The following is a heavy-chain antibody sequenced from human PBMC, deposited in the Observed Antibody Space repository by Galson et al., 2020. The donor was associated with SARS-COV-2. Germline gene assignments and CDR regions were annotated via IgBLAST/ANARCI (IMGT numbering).Heavy chain of an antibody. CDR3: ARHDKRIIGWFDP. J-gene: IGHJ5*02. CDR1: GGSISSSSYY. CDR2: IYYSGNT. D-gene: IGHD2-15*01. Sequence: SETLSLTCTVSGGSISSSSYYWGWIRQPPGKGLEWIGSIYYSGNTYYNPSPKSRVTISVDTSKNQFSLKLSSVTAADTAGYHCARHDKRIIGWFDPWGQGTLVIVSS. V-gene: IGHV4-39*01.